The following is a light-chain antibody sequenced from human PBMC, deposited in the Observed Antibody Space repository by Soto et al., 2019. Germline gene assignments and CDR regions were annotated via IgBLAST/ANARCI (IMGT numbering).Light chain of an antibody. V-gene: IGLV1-47*01. CDR3: AAWEDRLSGVV. J-gene: IGLJ2*01. Sequence: QSVLTQPPSASGTPGQGVTISCSGSSSNIGSSHVYWYQQLPGTAPKLLMYRNNQRPSGVPDRFSGSKSGTSASLAISGLRSEDEADYYCAAWEDRLSGVVFGGGTKLTVL. CDR1: SSNIGSSH. CDR2: RNN.